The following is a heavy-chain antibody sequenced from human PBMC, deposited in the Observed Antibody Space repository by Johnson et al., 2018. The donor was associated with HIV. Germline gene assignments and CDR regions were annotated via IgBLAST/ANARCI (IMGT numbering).Heavy chain of an antibody. V-gene: IGHV3-66*02. J-gene: IGHJ3*02. CDR2: IYSGGST. D-gene: IGHD7-27*01. CDR1: GFIVSSNC. CDR3: ARDLTNWGVGDAFDI. Sequence: VQLVESGGGFVQPGGSLRLSCAASGFIVSSNCMTWVRQAPGKGLEWVSVIYSGGSTYYVDSVKGRFTISRDNSKNTLYLQMNSLRAEDTAVYYCARDLTNWGVGDAFDIWGQGTMVTVSS.